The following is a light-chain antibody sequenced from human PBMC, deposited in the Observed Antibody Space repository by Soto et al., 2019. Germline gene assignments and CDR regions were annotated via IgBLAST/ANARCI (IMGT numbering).Light chain of an antibody. Sequence: QSALTQPRSVSGSLGQSVTISCTGTSRVVGTYNYVSWSQQHPGKAPKVMIYVVSERPSGVPDRFSGSKSGNTASLTISGLQAEDEADYYCCSYAGSPRYVLGTGTKVTVL. CDR2: VVS. CDR3: CSYAGSPRYV. CDR1: SRVVGTYNY. V-gene: IGLV2-11*01. J-gene: IGLJ1*01.